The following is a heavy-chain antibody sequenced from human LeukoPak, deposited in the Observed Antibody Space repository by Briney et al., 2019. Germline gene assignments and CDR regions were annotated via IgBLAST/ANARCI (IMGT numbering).Heavy chain of an antibody. Sequence: PGGSLSLSCAASGFTFSSYDMSWVRQPPGRGLEWVSAISGSGGSTYYADSVKGRFTISIDTSKNTLYLQMNSLRAEDTAVYYCAKYGYSYGGNYYGLDVWGQGTTVTVSS. D-gene: IGHD5-18*01. CDR1: GFTFSSYD. J-gene: IGHJ6*02. CDR3: AKYGYSYGGNYYGLDV. V-gene: IGHV3-23*01. CDR2: ISGSGGST.